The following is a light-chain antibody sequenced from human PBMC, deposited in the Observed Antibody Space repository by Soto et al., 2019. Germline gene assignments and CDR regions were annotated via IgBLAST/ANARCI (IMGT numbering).Light chain of an antibody. J-gene: IGLJ1*01. CDR3: SSYTRGSTNV. V-gene: IGLV2-14*01. CDR2: EVS. Sequence: QSALTQPASVSGSPGQSITISCSGTSSDVGAYNYVSWYQQHPGKAPKLMIYEVSNRPSGVSNRFSGSKSGNTASLTISGLQAEDEADYYCSSYTRGSTNVFGTGTKAHRP. CDR1: SSDVGAYNY.